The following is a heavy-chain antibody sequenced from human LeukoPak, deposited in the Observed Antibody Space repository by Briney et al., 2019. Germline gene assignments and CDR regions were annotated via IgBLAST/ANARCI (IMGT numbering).Heavy chain of an antibody. CDR1: GFTFSNYR. CDR2: ISSSRSYI. CDR3: ARLKMVVTATRGYYYYGMDV. V-gene: IGHV3-21*01. D-gene: IGHD2-21*02. Sequence: GGTLRLSCAASGFTFSNYRVNWVRQAPGKGLEWVSSISSSRSYINYADSVKGRFAISRDNTKNSLYLQMNSLRAEDTAVYYCARLKMVVTATRGYYYYGMDVWGQGTMVTVSS. J-gene: IGHJ6*02.